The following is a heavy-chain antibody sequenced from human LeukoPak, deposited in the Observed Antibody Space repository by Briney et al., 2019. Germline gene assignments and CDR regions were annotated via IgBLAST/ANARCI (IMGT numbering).Heavy chain of an antibody. D-gene: IGHD6-13*01. Sequence: GESLKISCKGFGYSFTSYWIVWVRQMPGKGLEWMGIIYPGDSDTRYSPSFQGQVTISADKSISTAYLQWSSLKASDTAMYYCARRDSSSWPNWFDPWGQGTLVTVSS. CDR1: GYSFTSYW. CDR2: IYPGDSDT. V-gene: IGHV5-51*01. J-gene: IGHJ5*02. CDR3: ARRDSSSWPNWFDP.